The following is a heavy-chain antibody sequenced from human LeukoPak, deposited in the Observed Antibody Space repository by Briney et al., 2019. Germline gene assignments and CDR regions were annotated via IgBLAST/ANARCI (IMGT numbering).Heavy chain of an antibody. CDR3: ARYGSGSYYHY. CDR1: GFTFSSYS. Sequence: GGSLRLSCAASGFTFSSYSMNWVRQAPGKGLEWVSYISSSSSTIYYADSVKGRFTISRDNSKNTLYLQMGSLRAEDMAVYYCARYGSGSYYHYWGQGTLVTVSS. J-gene: IGHJ4*02. V-gene: IGHV3-48*01. D-gene: IGHD3-10*01. CDR2: ISSSSSTI.